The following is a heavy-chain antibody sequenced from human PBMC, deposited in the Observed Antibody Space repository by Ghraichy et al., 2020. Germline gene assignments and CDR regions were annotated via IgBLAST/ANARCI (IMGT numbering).Heavy chain of an antibody. J-gene: IGHJ4*02. CDR3: ASRPGRLPYYFDY. Sequence: LSLTCVASGITISSYAMSWVRQAPGKGLEWVSGIDTSGSTYYPDSVKGRFTISRDSSKNTLYLQVNSLRAEDSALYYCASRPGRLPYYFDYWGQGTLVTVYS. CDR1: GITISSYA. V-gene: IGHV3-23*01. D-gene: IGHD2-15*01. CDR2: IDTSGST.